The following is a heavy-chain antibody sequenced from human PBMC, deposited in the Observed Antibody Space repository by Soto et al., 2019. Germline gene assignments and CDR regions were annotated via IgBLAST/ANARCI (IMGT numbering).Heavy chain of an antibody. CDR3: ARGLIRITMVRGASGRYYYYGMDV. J-gene: IGHJ6*02. CDR1: GGTFSSYA. CDR2: IIPIFGTA. Sequence: SVKVSCKASGGTFSSYAISWLRQAPGQGLEWMGGIIPIFGTANYAQKFQGRVTITADESTSTAYMELSSLRSEDTAVYYCARGLIRITMVRGASGRYYYYGMDVWGQGTTVTVSS. D-gene: IGHD3-10*01. V-gene: IGHV1-69*13.